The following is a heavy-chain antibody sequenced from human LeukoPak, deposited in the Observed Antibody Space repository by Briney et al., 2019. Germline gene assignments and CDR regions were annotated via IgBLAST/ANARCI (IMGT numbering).Heavy chain of an antibody. D-gene: IGHD3-16*01. V-gene: IGHV4-59*01. CDR3: AAGEQWVDYFDY. CDR1: GGSISSYY. CDR2: IYYSGST. J-gene: IGHJ4*02. Sequence: KPSETLSLTCTVSGGSISSYYWSWIRQPPGKGLEWIGYIYYSGSTNYNPSLKSRVTISVDTSKNQFSLKLSSVTAADTAVYYCAAGEQWVDYFDYWGQGTLVTVSS.